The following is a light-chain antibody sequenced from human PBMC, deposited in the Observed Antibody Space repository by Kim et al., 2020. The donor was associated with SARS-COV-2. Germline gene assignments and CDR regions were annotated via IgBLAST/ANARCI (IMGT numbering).Light chain of an antibody. J-gene: IGKJ2*01. CDR3: LQTYTVPRT. CDR1: QTVSRH. CDR2: AAY. V-gene: IGKV1-39*01. Sequence: DIQMTQSPSSLSASVGDRVTITCWASQTVSRHLSWYQQRPGEAPNLLIYAAYTLHDGVPSRFSGGGSGTDFTLTISSLQPEDFATYYCLQTYTVPRTFGQGTKVDIK.